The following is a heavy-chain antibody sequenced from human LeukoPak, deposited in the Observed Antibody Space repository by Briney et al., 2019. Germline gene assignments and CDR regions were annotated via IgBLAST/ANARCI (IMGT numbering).Heavy chain of an antibody. D-gene: IGHD3-9*01. CDR3: TRSARVFSYYDILTGYFPGLDY. Sequence: GGSLRLSCTASGFTLGDYAMSWVRQAPGQGLEWVGFIRSKAYGGTTEYAASVKGRFTISRDDSKSIAYLQMNSLKTEDTAVYYCTRSARVFSYYDILTGYFPGLDYWGQGTLVTVSS. J-gene: IGHJ4*02. CDR2: IRSKAYGGTT. V-gene: IGHV3-49*04. CDR1: GFTLGDYA.